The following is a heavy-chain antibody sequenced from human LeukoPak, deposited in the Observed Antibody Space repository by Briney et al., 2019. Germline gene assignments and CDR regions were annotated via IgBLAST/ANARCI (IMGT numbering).Heavy chain of an antibody. J-gene: IGHJ4*02. CDR3: ARDRTARWLDY. Sequence: PGGSLRLSCAASGFTFSNYAMHWIRQAPGTGLEWVAVIWYDGSNQYYADSVKGRFTISRDNSKNTFFLQMNSLRAVDTAVYYCARDRTARWLDYWGQGTLVTVSS. D-gene: IGHD4-23*01. V-gene: IGHV3-33*08. CDR1: GFTFSNYA. CDR2: IWYDGSNQ.